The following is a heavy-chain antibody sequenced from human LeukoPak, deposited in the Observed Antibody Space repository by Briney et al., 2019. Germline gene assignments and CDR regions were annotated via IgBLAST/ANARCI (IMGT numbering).Heavy chain of an antibody. CDR1: GFTLSDFG. V-gene: IGHV3-30*03. CDR2: ISHDASVK. CDR3: ARVGGNDEDFYYYYGMDV. D-gene: IGHD1-1*01. Sequence: GGSLRLSCGGSGFTLSDFGFHWVRQAPGKGLEWVAVISHDASVKKYADSVKGRFTISRDNSQNTVSLQMNSLRVEDTAVYFCARVGGNDEDFYYYYGMDVWGRGTTVIVSS. J-gene: IGHJ6*02.